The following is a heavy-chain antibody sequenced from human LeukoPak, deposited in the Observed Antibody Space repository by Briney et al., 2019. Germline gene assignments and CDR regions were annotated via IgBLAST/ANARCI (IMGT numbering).Heavy chain of an antibody. V-gene: IGHV4-59*08. CDR3: ARHSKYYYDSSGSYVGYFQH. J-gene: IGHJ1*01. CDR1: GGSISVYY. D-gene: IGHD3-22*01. CDR2: IYYSGST. Sequence: SETLSLTCTVSGGSISVYYWSWLRQPPGKGLEGIGYIYYSGSTNYNPSLKSRVNISVDTSKNQFSQKLSSVTAADTTVYYCARHSKYYYDSSGSYVGYFQHWGQGALVTVSS.